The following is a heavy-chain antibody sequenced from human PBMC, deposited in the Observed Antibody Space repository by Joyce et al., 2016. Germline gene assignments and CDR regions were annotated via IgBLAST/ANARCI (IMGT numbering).Heavy chain of an antibody. CDR1: GYTFTSYY. J-gene: IGHJ4*02. D-gene: IGHD3-16*01. CDR3: ARAWGGGRTYDY. V-gene: IGHV1-46*01. CDR2: INPSGGST. Sequence: QVQLVQSGAEVKKPGASVKVSCKASGYTFTSYYMHWVRQAPGQGLEWMGIINPSGGSTSYAQKFQGRVTMTRDTSTSTVYMELSSLSSEDTAVYYCARAWGGGRTYDYWGQGTLVTVSS.